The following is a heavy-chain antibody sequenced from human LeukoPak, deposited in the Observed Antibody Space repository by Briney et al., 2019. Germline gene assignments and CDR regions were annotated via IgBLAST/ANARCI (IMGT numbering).Heavy chain of an antibody. D-gene: IGHD6-6*01. Sequence: GGSLRLSCAASGFTFSSYAMSWVRQAPGKGLEWVSAISGSGGSTYYADSVKGRFTISRDNSKNTLYLKMNSLRAEDTAVYYCARDKYSSSSGGFDYWGQGTLVTDSS. V-gene: IGHV3-23*01. CDR1: GFTFSSYA. CDR3: ARDKYSSSSGGFDY. CDR2: ISGSGGST. J-gene: IGHJ4*02.